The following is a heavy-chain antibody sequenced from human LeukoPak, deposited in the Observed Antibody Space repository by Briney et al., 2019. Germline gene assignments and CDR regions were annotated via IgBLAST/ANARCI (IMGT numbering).Heavy chain of an antibody. CDR2: IYHSGST. CDR3: ARRHFTVTFDY. Sequence: SETLSLTCTVSGGSISSGGYYWSWIRQHPGKGLEWIGYIYHSGSTYYNPSLKSRVTISVDTSKNQFSLKLSSVTAADTAVYYCARRHFTVTFDYWGQGTLVTVSS. D-gene: IGHD4-17*01. CDR1: GGSISSGGYY. J-gene: IGHJ4*02. V-gene: IGHV4-31*03.